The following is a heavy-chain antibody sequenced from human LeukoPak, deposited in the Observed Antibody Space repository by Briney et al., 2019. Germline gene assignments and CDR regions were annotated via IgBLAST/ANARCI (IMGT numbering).Heavy chain of an antibody. D-gene: IGHD2-2*01. CDR3: ARVGSTSHTRTDDAFDI. CDR1: GGSLSGYY. V-gene: IGHV4-34*01. CDR2: INHSGST. J-gene: IGHJ3*02. Sequence: SETLSLTCAVYGGSLSGYYWSWIRQPPGKGLEWIGEINHSGSTNYNPSLKSRVTISVDTSKNQFSLKLSSVTAADTAVYYCARVGSTSHTRTDDAFDIWGQGTMVTVSS.